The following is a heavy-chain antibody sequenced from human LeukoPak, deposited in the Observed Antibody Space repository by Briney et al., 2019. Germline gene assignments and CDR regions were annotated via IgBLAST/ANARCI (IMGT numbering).Heavy chain of an antibody. D-gene: IGHD2-2*01. Sequence: PSETLSLTCAVYGGSFSGYYWSWIRQPPGKGLEWIGEINHSGSTNYNPSLKSRVTISVDTSKNQFSLKLSSVTAADTAVYYCARDRPPLPRYCSSTSCSKRGSHYFDYWGQGTLVTVSS. J-gene: IGHJ4*02. CDR2: INHSGST. CDR1: GGSFSGYY. CDR3: ARDRPPLPRYCSSTSCSKRGSHYFDY. V-gene: IGHV4-34*01.